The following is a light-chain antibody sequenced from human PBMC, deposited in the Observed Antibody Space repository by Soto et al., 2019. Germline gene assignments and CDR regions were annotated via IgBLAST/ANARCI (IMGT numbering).Light chain of an antibody. CDR2: GAS. CDR3: QQYNNWPPWT. J-gene: IGKJ1*01. Sequence: EMVMTQSPATLSMSPGERATLSCRASQSVNNNLAWYQQRPGQAPTLLISGASTRAAGIPDRFSGSGSGTEFTLSISSLQSEDGAVYYCQQYNNWPPWTFGQGTKVDIK. V-gene: IGKV3-15*01. CDR1: QSVNNN.